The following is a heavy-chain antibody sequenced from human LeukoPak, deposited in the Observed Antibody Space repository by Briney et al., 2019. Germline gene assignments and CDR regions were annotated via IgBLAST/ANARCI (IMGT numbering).Heavy chain of an antibody. Sequence: PSETLSLTCAVYGGSFSGNYWSWIRQSPGKGLEWIGEINHSGSTNYNPSLKSRVTISVDTSKNQFSLKLSSVTAADTAVYFCARGGRYSGYAGYWGQGTLVTVYS. CDR1: GGSFSGNY. CDR3: ARGGRYSGYAGY. J-gene: IGHJ4*02. V-gene: IGHV4-34*01. CDR2: INHSGST. D-gene: IGHD5-12*01.